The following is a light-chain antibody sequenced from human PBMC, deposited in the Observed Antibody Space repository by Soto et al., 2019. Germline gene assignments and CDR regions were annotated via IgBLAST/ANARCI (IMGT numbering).Light chain of an antibody. Sequence: EKLLPQSPATLPFSQGEGATLPCGAIRSVGANLAWYQQKPAQAPSPLIYGASPRAPGIPDRFSGSGFGTEFSLTISSLQSEDFAVYYCQQHNDWPPSTFGQGTKLEIK. J-gene: IGKJ2*01. CDR1: RSVGAN. CDR2: GAS. V-gene: IGKV3-15*01. CDR3: QQHNDWPPST.